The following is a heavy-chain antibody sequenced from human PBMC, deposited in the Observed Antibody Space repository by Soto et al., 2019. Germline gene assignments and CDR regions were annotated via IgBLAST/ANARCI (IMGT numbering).Heavy chain of an antibody. J-gene: IGHJ4*02. CDR2: ISGSGGST. V-gene: IGHV3-23*01. CDR1: GFTFSSYA. Sequence: GGSLRLSCAASGFTFSSYAMSWVRQAPGKGLEWVSAISGSGGSTYYADSVRGRFTISRDNSKNTLYLQMNNLRAEDTAVYYCAKGAGKSLAYFDYWGQGTLVTVSS. CDR3: AKGAGKSLAYFDY.